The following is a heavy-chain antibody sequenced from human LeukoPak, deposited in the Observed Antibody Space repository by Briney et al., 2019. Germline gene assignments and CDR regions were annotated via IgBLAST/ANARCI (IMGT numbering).Heavy chain of an antibody. CDR3: AKDLDSSGYYPHGAFDI. CDR2: ISYDGSNK. Sequence: GRSLRLSCAASGFIFSSYGMHWVRQAPGKGLEWVAVISYDGSNKYYADSVKGRFTISRDNSKNTLYLQMNSLRAEDTAVYYCAKDLDSSGYYPHGAFDIWGQGTMVTVSS. J-gene: IGHJ3*02. V-gene: IGHV3-30*18. D-gene: IGHD3-22*01. CDR1: GFIFSSYG.